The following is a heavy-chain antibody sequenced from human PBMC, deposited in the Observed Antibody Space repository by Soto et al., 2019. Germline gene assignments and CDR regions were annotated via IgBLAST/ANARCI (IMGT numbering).Heavy chain of an antibody. CDR1: GFSFSGYA. V-gene: IGHV3-23*01. CDR2: MTATGASI. J-gene: IGHJ4*02. CDR3: AKDSIPSSSSYDLDH. Sequence: EVQLLESGGGLVQPGGSLRLSCVASGFSFSGYAMSWVRQAPGKGLVWVSSMTATGASIYYADSVRGRFTISRDNSKNTLYLQMSSLRAEDTATYYCAKDSIPSSSSYDLDHWGRGALVTVSS. D-gene: IGHD6-13*01.